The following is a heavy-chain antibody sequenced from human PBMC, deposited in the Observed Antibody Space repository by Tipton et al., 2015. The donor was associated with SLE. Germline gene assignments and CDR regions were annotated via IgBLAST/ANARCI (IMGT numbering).Heavy chain of an antibody. CDR2: INPGGGST. V-gene: IGHV1-46*01. Sequence: QSGPEVKKPGASVKVSCMASGYTFITYYMHWVRQAPGQGLEWMGIINPGGGSTSYAQKFQGRVTMTRDTSTNTVYMELSSLRSEDTAVYYCAREGGGFDYWGQGTLVTVSS. D-gene: IGHD1-26*01. CDR3: AREGGGFDY. J-gene: IGHJ4*02. CDR1: GYTFITYY.